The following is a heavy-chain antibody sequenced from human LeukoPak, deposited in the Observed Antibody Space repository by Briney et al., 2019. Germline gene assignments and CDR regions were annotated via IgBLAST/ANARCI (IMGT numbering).Heavy chain of an antibody. CDR1: GFTFSSYA. D-gene: IGHD2-2*01. Sequence: GGSLRLSCSASGFTFSSYAMHWVRQAPGKGLEYVSAISSNGGSTYYADSVKGRFTISRDNSKNTLYLQMSSLRAEDTAVYYCVLVGLAFVVPAAFDYWGQGTLVTVSS. J-gene: IGHJ4*02. CDR3: VLVGLAFVVPAAFDY. V-gene: IGHV3-64D*06. CDR2: ISSNGGST.